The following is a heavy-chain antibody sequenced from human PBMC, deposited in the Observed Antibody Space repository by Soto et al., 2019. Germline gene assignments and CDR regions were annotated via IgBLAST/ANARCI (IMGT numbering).Heavy chain of an antibody. CDR3: ARLAMWSRYSSGGFDY. V-gene: IGHV5-10-1*01. Sequence: EVQLVQSGAEVKKPGESLRISCKGSGYSFTSYWISWVRQMPGKGLEWMGRIDPSDSYTNYSPSFQGHVTISADKSISTAYLQXSXXXASDTAMYYCARLAMWSRYSSGGFDYWGQGTQVTVSS. D-gene: IGHD6-19*01. CDR1: GYSFTSYW. J-gene: IGHJ4*02. CDR2: IDPSDSYT.